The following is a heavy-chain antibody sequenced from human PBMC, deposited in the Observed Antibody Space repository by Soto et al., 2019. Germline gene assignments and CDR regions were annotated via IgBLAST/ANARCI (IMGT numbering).Heavy chain of an antibody. J-gene: IGHJ5*02. CDR3: ARRYCSSTSCYVNWFDP. CDR1: GYTFTSYG. D-gene: IGHD2-2*01. Sequence: ALVKVSCKASGYTFTSYGISWVRQAPGQGLEWMGWISAYNGNTNYAQKLQGRVTMTTGTSTSTAYMELRSLRSDDTAVCYCARRYCSSTSCYVNWFDPWGQGTLVTVSS. CDR2: ISAYNGNT. V-gene: IGHV1-18*01.